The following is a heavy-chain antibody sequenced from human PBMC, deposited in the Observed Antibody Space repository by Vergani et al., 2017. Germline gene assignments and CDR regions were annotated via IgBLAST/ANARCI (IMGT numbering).Heavy chain of an antibody. CDR3: AVRPRVNLVGGEIVTKRTFDY. V-gene: IGHV4-34*02. CDR1: GESFSSFC. CDR2: INNDGHT. Sequence: QVHLQQWGAGVVKPSGTLSLTCAVFGESFSSFCLSWIRQPPGTGLEWIGEINNDGHTNYNPSLESRVTVSRDTAKNQFSLNLMSVTAAGTAMYYCAVRPRVNLVGGEIVTKRTFDYWSQGSLVTVSS. D-gene: IGHD3-10*01. J-gene: IGHJ4*02.